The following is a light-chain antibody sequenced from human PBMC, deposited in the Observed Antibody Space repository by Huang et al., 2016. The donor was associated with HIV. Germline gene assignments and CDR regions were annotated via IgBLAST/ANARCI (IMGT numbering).Light chain of an antibody. CDR3: QHYDNLLLT. CDR1: QDINNY. Sequence: DIQMTQSPSSLSASVGDRVTITCQASQDINNYLNWYQQKPGKAPKLLIYDASKLETGVPSRFSGSGSGTDFTFTISSLQPEDIATYYCQHYDNLLLTFGGGTKVEIK. J-gene: IGKJ4*01. V-gene: IGKV1-33*01. CDR2: DAS.